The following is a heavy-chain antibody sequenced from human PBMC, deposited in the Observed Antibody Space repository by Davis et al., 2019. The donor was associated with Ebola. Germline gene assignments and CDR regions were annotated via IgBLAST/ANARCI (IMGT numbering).Heavy chain of an antibody. CDR1: GGSFSGYY. D-gene: IGHD3-10*01. CDR2: IYYSGST. CDR3: ARLLWFRELLGNWFDP. J-gene: IGHJ5*02. Sequence: MPSETLSLTCAVYGGSFSGYYWSWIRQPPGKGLEWIGSIYYSGSTYYNPSLKSRVTISVDTSKNQFSLKLSSVTAADTAVYYCARLLWFRELLGNWFDPWGQGTLVTVSS. V-gene: IGHV4-34*01.